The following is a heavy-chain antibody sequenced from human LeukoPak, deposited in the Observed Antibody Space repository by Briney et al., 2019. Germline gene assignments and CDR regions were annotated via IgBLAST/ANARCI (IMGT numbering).Heavy chain of an antibody. J-gene: IGHJ4*02. D-gene: IGHD2-21*02. V-gene: IGHV3-21*01. CDR3: ARDESGGIVVVTAIQPHFDY. CDR2: ISSSSAYI. CDR1: GFTFSTYS. Sequence: GGSLRLSCAASGFTFSTYSMNWVRQAPGKGLEWVSSISSSSAYIYYADSVKGRFTISRDNAKNSLYLQMNSLRAEDTAVYYCARDESGGIVVVTAIQPHFDYWGQGTLVTVSS.